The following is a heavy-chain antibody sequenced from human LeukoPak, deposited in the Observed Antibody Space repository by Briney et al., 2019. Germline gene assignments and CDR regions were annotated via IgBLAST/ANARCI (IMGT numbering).Heavy chain of an antibody. CDR1: GYTFTSYG. Sequence: ASVKVSCKASGYTFTSYGISWVRQAPGQGLEWMGIINPSGGSTSYAQKFQGRVTMTRDMSTSTVYMELSSLRSEDTAVYYCAREGGSSLSPYMDVWGKGTTVTVSS. CDR2: INPSGGST. J-gene: IGHJ6*03. V-gene: IGHV1-46*01. D-gene: IGHD6-6*01. CDR3: AREGGSSLSPYMDV.